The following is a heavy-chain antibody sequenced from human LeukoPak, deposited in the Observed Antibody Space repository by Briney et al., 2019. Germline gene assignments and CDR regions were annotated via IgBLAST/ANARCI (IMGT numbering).Heavy chain of an antibody. V-gene: IGHV1-24*01. Sequence: ASVKVSCKVSGYTLTELSMHWVRQAPGKGLEWMGGFDPEDGETIYAQKFQGRVTMTEDTSTDTAYMELSSLRSEDTAVYYCARDEPRYCSSTSCPLGAFDIWGQGTMVTVSS. CDR3: ARDEPRYCSSTSCPLGAFDI. CDR2: FDPEDGET. CDR1: GYTLTELS. J-gene: IGHJ3*02. D-gene: IGHD2-2*01.